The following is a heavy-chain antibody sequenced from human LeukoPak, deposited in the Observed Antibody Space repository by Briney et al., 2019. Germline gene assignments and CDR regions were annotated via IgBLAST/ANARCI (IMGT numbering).Heavy chain of an antibody. CDR2: ISYDGSNK. CDR1: GFTVSSYG. Sequence: AGGSLRLSCTASGFTVSSYGMHWVRQAPGKGLEWVAVISYDGSNKYYADSVKGRFTISRDNSKNTLYLQMNSLRAEDTAVYYCAKDKYEYYYDSSGYIPLGYWGQGTLVTVSS. CDR3: AKDKYEYYYDSSGYIPLGY. D-gene: IGHD3-22*01. V-gene: IGHV3-30*18. J-gene: IGHJ4*02.